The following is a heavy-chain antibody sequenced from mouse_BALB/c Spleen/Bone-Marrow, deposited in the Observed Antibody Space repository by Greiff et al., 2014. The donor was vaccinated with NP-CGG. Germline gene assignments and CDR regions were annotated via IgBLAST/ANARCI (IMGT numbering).Heavy chain of an antibody. CDR1: GFTFSTYG. V-gene: IGHV5-6*02. CDR2: INSGGSYT. J-gene: IGHJ4*01. CDR3: TRRGRCDERSDMDY. Sequence: EVKLEQSGGDLVKPGGSLKLSCAVSGFTFSTYGMSWVRQTPGKRLEWVGTINSGGSYTYYPDSVKVPFTISRYNAKNNLYLQMSSLKSEDTAMYYCTRRGRCDERSDMDYWGQGTSVTVSS.